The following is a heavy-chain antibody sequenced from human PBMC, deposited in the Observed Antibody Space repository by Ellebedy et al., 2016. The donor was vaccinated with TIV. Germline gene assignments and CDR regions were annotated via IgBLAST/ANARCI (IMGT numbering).Heavy chain of an antibody. CDR1: GFSFSTYS. Sequence: GESLKISXGASGFSFSTYSRNWVRQAPGKGLEWVSHLSSGTGIITYADSVKGRFTMSRDSAKNSLYLQMHSLRDDDTAVYYCARGVHYGLDVWGQGTTVTVSS. V-gene: IGHV3-48*02. J-gene: IGHJ6*02. CDR3: ARGVHYGLDV. CDR2: LSSGTGII.